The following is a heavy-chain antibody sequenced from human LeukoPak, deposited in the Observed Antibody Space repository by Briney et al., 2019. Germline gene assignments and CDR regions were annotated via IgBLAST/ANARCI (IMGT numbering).Heavy chain of an antibody. V-gene: IGHV1-46*01. D-gene: IGHD1-14*01. CDR3: AREMYNSPNAFDI. CDR1: GYTFTNYF. Sequence: GASVKVSCRASGYTFTNYFIHWVRQAPGQGLEWMGMINPGGGSTNYAPKFQGRVSMTSDMSTSTIYMDLSSLRSEDTAVYYCAREMYNSPNAFDIWGQGAMVTLSP. J-gene: IGHJ3*02. CDR2: INPGGGST.